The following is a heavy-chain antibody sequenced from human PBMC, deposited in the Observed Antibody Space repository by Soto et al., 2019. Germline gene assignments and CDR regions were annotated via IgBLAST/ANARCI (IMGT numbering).Heavy chain of an antibody. CDR2: ISGSGGST. CDR1: GFTFSSYA. V-gene: IGHV3-23*01. Sequence: GSLRLSCAASGFTFSSYAMSWVRQAPGKGLEWVSAISGSGGSTYYADSVKGRFTISRDNSKNTLYLQMNSLRAEDTAVYYCAKDPPVIVDDFWSGYWNWFDPWGQGTLVTVSS. CDR3: AKDPPVIVDDFWSGYWNWFDP. D-gene: IGHD3-3*01. J-gene: IGHJ5*02.